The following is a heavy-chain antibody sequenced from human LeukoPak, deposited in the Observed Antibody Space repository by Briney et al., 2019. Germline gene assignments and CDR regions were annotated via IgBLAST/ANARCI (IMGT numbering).Heavy chain of an antibody. V-gene: IGHV3-7*04. D-gene: IGHD2-21*02. J-gene: IGHJ4*02. CDR1: GFNFGSYW. Sequence: GGSLRLSCAASGFNFGSYWMNWARQAPGKGLEWVANIRGDGSDKVYVGSVRGRFTISRDNADNSLYLQMNSLSVDDTGVYYCARGLNSAIDFWGQGTLVTVSS. CDR2: IRGDGSDK. CDR3: ARGLNSAIDF.